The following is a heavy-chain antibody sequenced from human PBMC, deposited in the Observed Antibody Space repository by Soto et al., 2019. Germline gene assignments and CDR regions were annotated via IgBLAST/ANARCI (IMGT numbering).Heavy chain of an antibody. CDR1: GGSFSGYY. D-gene: IGHD6-13*01. Sequence: QVQLQQWCAGLLKPSETLSLTCAVYGGSFSGYYWSWIRQPPGKGLELIGEINHSGSTNYNPSLKSRVTISVDTSKNQFSLKLSSVTAADTAVYYCATKNGYSSSWYYYWGQGTLVTVSS. CDR2: INHSGST. J-gene: IGHJ4*02. V-gene: IGHV4-34*01. CDR3: ATKNGYSSSWYYY.